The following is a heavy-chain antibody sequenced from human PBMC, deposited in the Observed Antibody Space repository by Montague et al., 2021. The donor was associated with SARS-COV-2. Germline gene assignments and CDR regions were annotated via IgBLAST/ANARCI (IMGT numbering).Heavy chain of an antibody. V-gene: IGHV4-61*09. CDR2: IQTSGTS. CDR3: ARDRPESWKISPGLAGLFATVVHSSSGMDV. J-gene: IGHJ6*02. CDR1: GDSMTSGSYF. D-gene: IGHD1-1*01. Sequence: TLSLTCTVSGDSMTSGSYFWTWLRQPAGKGLEWIGHIQTSGTSNYNPSLRGRITFSIDTSRSQFSLELRSVTAADTAVYYCARDRPESWKISPGLAGLFATVVHSSSGMDVGGQGTTVTVS.